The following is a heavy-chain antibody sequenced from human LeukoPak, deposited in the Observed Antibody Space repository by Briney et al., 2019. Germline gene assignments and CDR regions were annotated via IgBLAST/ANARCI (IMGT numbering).Heavy chain of an antibody. CDR3: AGVTGYMIEDYFDY. J-gene: IGHJ4*02. CDR1: GGSFSRYY. CDR2: INHSGSA. D-gene: IGHD3-9*01. V-gene: IGHV4-34*01. Sequence: SETLSLTCAVYGGSFSRYYWTWIRQPPGKGLEWIGEINHSGSANYNPSLKSRVTISVDTSKNQFSLKLRSVTAADTAVYYCAGVTGYMIEDYFDYWGQGILVTVSS.